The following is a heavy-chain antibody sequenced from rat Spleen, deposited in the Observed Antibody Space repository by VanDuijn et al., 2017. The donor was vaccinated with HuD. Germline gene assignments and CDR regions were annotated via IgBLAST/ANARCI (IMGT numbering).Heavy chain of an antibody. V-gene: IGHV5-19*01. J-gene: IGHJ3*01. CDR2: ISPTGRRT. Sequence: EVQLVESGGGLVQPGRSLKLSCAASGFTFSVYGMHWIRQAPTKGLEWVASISPTGRRTNYRDSVKGRFTISRDTAQNTLYLQMDSLRSEDSSTYYCATAGSREGFAYWGQGTLVTVSS. CDR1: GFTFSVYG. D-gene: IGHD5-1*01. CDR3: ATAGSREGFAY.